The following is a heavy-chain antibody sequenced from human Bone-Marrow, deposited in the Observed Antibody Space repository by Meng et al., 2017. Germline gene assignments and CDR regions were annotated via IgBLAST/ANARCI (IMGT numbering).Heavy chain of an antibody. D-gene: IGHD1-26*01. J-gene: IGHJ4*02. CDR3: ARVVWGY. V-gene: IGHV3-30*01. CDR2: ISYDGSNK. Sequence: QGEAVEAGGGVVQPGRSLRLSCAASGFTFSSYAMHWVRQAPGKGLEWVAVISYDGSNKYYADSVKGRFTISRDNSKNTLYLQMNSLRAEDTAVYYCARVVWGYWGQGTLVTVSS. CDR1: GFTFSSYA.